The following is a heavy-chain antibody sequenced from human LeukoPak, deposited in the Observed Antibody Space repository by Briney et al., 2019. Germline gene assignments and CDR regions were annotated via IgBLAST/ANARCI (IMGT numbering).Heavy chain of an antibody. CDR3: AKVAPYGNYLFHY. CDR2: ISGSGGST. J-gene: IGHJ4*02. CDR1: GFTFSSYA. Sequence: GGSLRLSCAASGFTFSSYAMSWVRQAPGKGLEWVSGISGSGGSTNYADSVKGRFTIARDNSKNTLYLQMNSMGAEDTAVYYCAKVAPYGNYLFHYWGQGTRVTVSS. D-gene: IGHD1-7*01. V-gene: IGHV3-23*01.